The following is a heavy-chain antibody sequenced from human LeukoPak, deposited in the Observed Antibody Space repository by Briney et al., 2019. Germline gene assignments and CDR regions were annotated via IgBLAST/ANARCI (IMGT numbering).Heavy chain of an antibody. CDR3: ARGPPVAGTPRIDY. D-gene: IGHD6-19*01. Sequence: SETLSLTCIVSGASISSSSYYWGWIRQPPGKGLEWIGYIYYSGTTNYNPSLKSRVTISIDTSQNQFSLRLSSVTAADTAVYYCARGPPVAGTPRIDYWGQGTLVTVSS. CDR2: IYYSGTT. V-gene: IGHV4-61*05. CDR1: GASISSSSYY. J-gene: IGHJ4*02.